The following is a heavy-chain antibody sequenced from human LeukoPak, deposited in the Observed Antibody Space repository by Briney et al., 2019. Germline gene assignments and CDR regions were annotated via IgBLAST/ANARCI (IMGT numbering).Heavy chain of an antibody. CDR3: AKRINCSGGSCYSSFDY. CDR1: GFTFSSYA. V-gene: IGHV3-23*01. D-gene: IGHD2-15*01. Sequence: PGGSLRLSCAASGFTFSSYAMSWVRQAPGKGLEWVSAISGSGGSTYYADSVKGRFTISRGNSKNTLYLQMNSLRAEDTAVYYCAKRINCSGGSCYSSFDYWGQGTLVTVSS. CDR2: ISGSGGST. J-gene: IGHJ4*02.